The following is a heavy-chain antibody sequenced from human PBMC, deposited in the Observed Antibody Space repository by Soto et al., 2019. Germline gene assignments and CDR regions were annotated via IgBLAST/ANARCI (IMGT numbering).Heavy chain of an antibody. CDR1: GFTFSSYS. Sequence: EVQLVESGGGLDKPGGSLRLSCAASGFTFSSYSMNWVRQAPGKGLEWVSSISSSSSYIYYADSVKGRFTISRDNAKNSLYLQMNSLRAEDTAVYYCARWRPAGYYGSGSYSSNAFDIWGQGTMVTVSS. J-gene: IGHJ3*02. CDR3: ARWRPAGYYGSGSYSSNAFDI. CDR2: ISSSSSYI. D-gene: IGHD3-10*01. V-gene: IGHV3-21*01.